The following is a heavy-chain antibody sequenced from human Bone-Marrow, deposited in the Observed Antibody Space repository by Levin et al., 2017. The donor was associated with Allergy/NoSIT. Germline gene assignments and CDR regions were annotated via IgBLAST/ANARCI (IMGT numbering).Heavy chain of an antibody. V-gene: IGHV3-30*03. Sequence: GESLKISCAVSGLNFNNYGMNWVRQAPGKGLEWVALISSGGNDGYYADSVRGRFTISRDNSKNTLYLQMNSLRPDDTAVYYCAARVFDYWGQGTLVTVSS. J-gene: IGHJ4*02. CDR2: ISSGGNDG. CDR1: GLNFNNYG. CDR3: AARVFDY.